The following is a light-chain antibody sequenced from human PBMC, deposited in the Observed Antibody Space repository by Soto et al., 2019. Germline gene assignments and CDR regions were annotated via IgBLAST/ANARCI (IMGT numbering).Light chain of an antibody. CDR1: QSVSSSF. V-gene: IGKV3-20*01. J-gene: IGKJ1*01. CDR3: QQYRILPWT. Sequence: PGDRATLSCRTSQSVSSSFLAWYQQKPGQAPRLLIFDASSRATGIPDRFTGSGSGTDFTLTISGLEPEDFAVYYCQQYRILPWTFGQGTKVDIK. CDR2: DAS.